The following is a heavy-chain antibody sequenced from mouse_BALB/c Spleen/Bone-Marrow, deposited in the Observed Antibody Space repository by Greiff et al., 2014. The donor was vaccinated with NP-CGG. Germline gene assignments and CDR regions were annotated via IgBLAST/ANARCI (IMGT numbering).Heavy chain of an antibody. CDR1: GYTFTEHA. D-gene: IGHD2-14*01. CDR3: ARSGKVRNAMDY. Sequence: VKLQESGAKLVRPGVSVKISCKGSGYTFTEHAMHWVKRSHAKSLEWIGLISGYYGDAIYNQKFRGKATMTVDKSSSTAYMELARLTSEDSAIYYCARSGKVRNAMDYWGQGTSVTVSS. J-gene: IGHJ4*01. CDR2: ISGYYGDA. V-gene: IGHV1S137*01.